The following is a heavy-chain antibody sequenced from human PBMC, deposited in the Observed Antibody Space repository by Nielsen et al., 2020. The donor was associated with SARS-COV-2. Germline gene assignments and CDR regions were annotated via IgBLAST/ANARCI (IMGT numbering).Heavy chain of an antibody. D-gene: IGHD1-1*01. CDR2: IYYSGST. J-gene: IGHJ6*02. CDR1: TFSSYA. Sequence: TFSSYAMSWVRQPPGKGLEWIGSIYYSGSTYSNPSLKSRVTISVDTSKNQFSLKLSSVTAADTAVHYCASQPTRRTGTQYYYYYGMDVWGQGTTVTVSS. CDR3: ASQPTRRTGTQYYYYYGMDV. V-gene: IGHV4-39*01.